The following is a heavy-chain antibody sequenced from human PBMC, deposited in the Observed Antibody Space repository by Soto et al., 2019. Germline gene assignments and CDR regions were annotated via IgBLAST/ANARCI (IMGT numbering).Heavy chain of an antibody. CDR2: IDPSDSYT. V-gene: IGHV5-10-1*01. CDR1: GWTVSNYW. Sequence: GESLKISCKRCGWTVSNYWMRWVRQLPGKGLEWMGIIDPSDSYTNYSPSFQGHVTISVDKSISTAYLQWSGLKASDAAMYYCARHPYSGHGQPVYWYIDLWGRGTLVTVSS. J-gene: IGHJ2*01. D-gene: IGHD5-12*01. CDR3: ARHPYSGHGQPVYWYIDL.